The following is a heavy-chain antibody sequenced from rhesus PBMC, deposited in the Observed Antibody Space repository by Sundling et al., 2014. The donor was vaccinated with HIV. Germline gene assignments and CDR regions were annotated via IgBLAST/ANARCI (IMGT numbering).Heavy chain of an antibody. V-gene: IGHV4-57*02. CDR2: ISGSAGST. D-gene: IGHD3-22*01. CDR3: ARVPYDQSGNFDY. CDR1: GVSISTSNW. Sequence: QLQLQESGPGLVKPSATLSLTCTVSGVSISTSNWWTWIRQPPGKGLEWIGRISGSAGSTSDNPSLNSRVSISRDKSKNQVSLKVTSVTAADTAVYYCARVPYDQSGNFDYWGQGVLVTVSS. J-gene: IGHJ4*01.